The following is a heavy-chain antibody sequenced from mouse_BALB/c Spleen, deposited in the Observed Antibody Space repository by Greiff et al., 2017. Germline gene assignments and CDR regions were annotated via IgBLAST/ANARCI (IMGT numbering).Heavy chain of an antibody. J-gene: IGHJ2*01. CDR1: GYTFTSYW. V-gene: IGHV1-5*01. Sequence: EVQLQQSGTVLARPGASVKMSCKASGYTFTSYWMHWVKQRPGQGLEWIGAIYPGNSDTSYNQKFKGKAKLTAVTSTSTAYMELSSLTNEDSAVYYCTRINYRYDVDYFDYWGQGTTLTVAS. D-gene: IGHD2-14*01. CDR3: TRINYRYDVDYFDY. CDR2: IYPGNSDT.